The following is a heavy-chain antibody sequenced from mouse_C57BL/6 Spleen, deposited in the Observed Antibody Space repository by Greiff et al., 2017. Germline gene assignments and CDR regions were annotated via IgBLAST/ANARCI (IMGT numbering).Heavy chain of an antibody. J-gene: IGHJ4*01. CDR1: GYTFTDYY. V-gene: IGHV1-26*01. CDR2: INPNNGGT. D-gene: IGHD2-5*01. Sequence: EVQLQQSGPELVKPGASVKISCKASGYTFTDYYMNWVKQSHGKSLEWIGDINPNNGGTSYNQKFKGKATLTVDKSSSTAYMELRSLTSEDSAVYYCARGAYYSNYDYAMDYWGQGTSVTVSS. CDR3: ARGAYYSNYDYAMDY.